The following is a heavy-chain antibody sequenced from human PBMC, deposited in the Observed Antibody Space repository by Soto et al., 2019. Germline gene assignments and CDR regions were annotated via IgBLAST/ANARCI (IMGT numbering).Heavy chain of an antibody. CDR3: AREVPYYDSSGYFSHFYGMDV. D-gene: IGHD3-22*01. Sequence: SQTPSLTCPVSGGSVSRNSGAWNWIRQSPSRRSEWLVRTYYRSKWYNDYAVYVKSRISIYPDTSKNQFSPQLNSVTPEDTAVYDCAREVPYYDSSGYFSHFYGMDVWGQGTTVTSP. CDR1: GGSVSRNSGA. V-gene: IGHV6-1*01. J-gene: IGHJ6*02. CDR2: TYYRSKWYN.